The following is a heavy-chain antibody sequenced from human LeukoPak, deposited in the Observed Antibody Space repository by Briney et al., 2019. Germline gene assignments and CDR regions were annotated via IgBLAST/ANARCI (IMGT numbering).Heavy chain of an antibody. Sequence: WGSLRLSCSASGFTLCSYALSWVRQAPGKGLGWGSAISGCGGSTYYADSVKGRFTISRDNSKNTLYLQMNSLRAEDTAVYYCAKYRSTKYYDSSGYFSFDYWGQGTLVTVSS. CDR2: ISGCGGST. J-gene: IGHJ4*02. CDR3: AKYRSTKYYDSSGYFSFDY. V-gene: IGHV3-23*01. D-gene: IGHD3-22*01. CDR1: GFTLCSYA.